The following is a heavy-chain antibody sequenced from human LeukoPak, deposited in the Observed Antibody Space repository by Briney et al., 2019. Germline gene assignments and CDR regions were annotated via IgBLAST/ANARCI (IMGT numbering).Heavy chain of an antibody. CDR1: GFTFATYT. J-gene: IGHJ4*02. D-gene: IGHD4-23*01. V-gene: IGHV3-21*01. CDR2: IGATQTYI. CDR3: ARDTGNDY. Sequence: GGSLRLACTGAGFTFATYTFNWVRQAPGKGLEWVASIGATQTYIYYADSVKGRFTVSRDNAEKSVYLQMNSLRAEDTAVYYCARDTGNDYWGQGTLVTVSS.